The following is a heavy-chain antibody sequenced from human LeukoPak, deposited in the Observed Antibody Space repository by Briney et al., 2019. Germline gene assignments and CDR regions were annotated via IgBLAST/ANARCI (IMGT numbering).Heavy chain of an antibody. CDR3: ARGGRVYAFDI. CDR1: GGSISSHY. V-gene: IGHV4-59*11. CDR2: IYYSGST. Sequence: PSETLSLTCTVSGGSISSHYWSWIRQPPGKGLEWIGYIYYSGSTNYNPSLKSRVTISVDTSKNQFSLKLSSVTAADTAVYCCARGGRVYAFDIWGQGTMVTVSS. J-gene: IGHJ3*02.